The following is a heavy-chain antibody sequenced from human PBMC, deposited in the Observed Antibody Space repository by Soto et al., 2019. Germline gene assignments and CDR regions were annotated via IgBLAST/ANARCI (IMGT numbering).Heavy chain of an antibody. CDR3: ARGPLE. CDR2: IDPDSGDT. Sequence: ASVKVSCKASGYTFTGYYLHWVRQAPGQGPEWVGKIDPDSGDTDQSQKFQGRVTLTRDTAIDTAYMELTRLTLDDTAIYYCARGPLEWGQGTLVTVSS. J-gene: IGHJ4*02. CDR1: GYTFTGYY. V-gene: IGHV1-2*02.